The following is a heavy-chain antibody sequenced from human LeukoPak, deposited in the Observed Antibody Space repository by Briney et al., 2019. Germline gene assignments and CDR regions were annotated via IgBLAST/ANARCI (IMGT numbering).Heavy chain of an antibody. D-gene: IGHD6-6*01. CDR2: ISGSGGST. Sequence: GGSLRLSCAASGFTFSSYAMSWVRQAPGKGLEWVSAISGSGGSTYYADSVKGRFTISRDNSKNTLYLQMNSLRVEDTAVYYCARDRGAARFDFWGQGTQVTVSS. J-gene: IGHJ4*02. V-gene: IGHV3-23*01. CDR1: GFTFSSYA. CDR3: ARDRGAARFDF.